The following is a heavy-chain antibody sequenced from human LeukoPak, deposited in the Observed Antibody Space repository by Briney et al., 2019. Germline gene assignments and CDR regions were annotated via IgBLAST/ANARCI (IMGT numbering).Heavy chain of an antibody. D-gene: IGHD3-3*01. CDR2: ISWNSGSI. Sequence: GGSLRLSCAASGFTFDDYAMHWVRQAPGKGLEWVSGISWNSGSIGYADSVKGRFTTSRDNAKNSLYLQMNSLRAEDMALYYCAKAGDFWSGYGGYFDYWGQGTLVTVSS. CDR1: GFTFDDYA. V-gene: IGHV3-9*03. CDR3: AKAGDFWSGYGGYFDY. J-gene: IGHJ4*02.